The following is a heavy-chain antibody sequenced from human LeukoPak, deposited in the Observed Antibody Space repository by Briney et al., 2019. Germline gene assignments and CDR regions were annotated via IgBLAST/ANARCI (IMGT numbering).Heavy chain of an antibody. CDR2: IYYSGST. V-gene: IGHV4-61*08. J-gene: IGHJ4*02. CDR3: ARDFPPNSYSSGWYPN. Sequence: SETLSLTCAVAGGSISSGGYSWSWLRQPPGKGLEWIGYIYYSGSTNYNPSLKSRVTISVDTSKNQFSLKLSSVTAADTAVYYCARDFPPNSYSSGWYPNWGQGTLVTVSS. CDR1: GGSISSGGYS. D-gene: IGHD6-19*01.